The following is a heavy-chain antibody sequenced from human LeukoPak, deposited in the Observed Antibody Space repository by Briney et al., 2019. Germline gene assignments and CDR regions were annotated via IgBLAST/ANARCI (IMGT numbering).Heavy chain of an antibody. CDR1: GDSINSYY. J-gene: IGHJ4*02. CDR3: TRRCKDAYTLYCFDY. V-gene: IGHV4-59*01. D-gene: IGHD5-24*01. CDR2: MYYSGGT. Sequence: SGTLSLTCTVSGDSINSYYWSWIRQPPGKGLEWIGHMYYSGGTNYNPSLKSRVTISVDTSKNQFSLELSSVTAADTAVYYCTRRCKDAYTLYCFDYWGQGTLVTVSS.